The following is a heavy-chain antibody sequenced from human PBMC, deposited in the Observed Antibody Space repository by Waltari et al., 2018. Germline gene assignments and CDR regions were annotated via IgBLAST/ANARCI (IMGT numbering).Heavy chain of an antibody. CDR3: AKDEVSGREASLDAFDI. CDR1: VFTFSRYA. D-gene: IGHD3-10*01. Sequence: EAQLLESGGGLVQPGGSLRLSCAASVFTFSRYAMHWVRPAPGQGLEWVSTISGGAGSTYYADSVKGRFTISRDNARNTVYLQMNSLTVEDTAVYYCAKDEVSGREASLDAFDIWGQGTMVTVSS. CDR2: ISGGAGST. V-gene: IGHV3-23*01. J-gene: IGHJ3*02.